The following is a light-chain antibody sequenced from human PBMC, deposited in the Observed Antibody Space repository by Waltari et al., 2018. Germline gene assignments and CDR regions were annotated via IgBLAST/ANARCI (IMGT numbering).Light chain of an antibody. V-gene: IGLV2-14*03. J-gene: IGLJ2*01. Sequence: QSALTQPAAVSGSPGPSITISCTGPSSDVGGYNYVSWYQHHPGKAPKLMLYDVRKRPSGVSNRFSGSKSGNTASLTISGLQSEDEADYYCTSYTSSSSSAYVVFGGGTKLTVL. CDR2: DVR. CDR3: TSYTSSSSSAYVV. CDR1: SSDVGGYNY.